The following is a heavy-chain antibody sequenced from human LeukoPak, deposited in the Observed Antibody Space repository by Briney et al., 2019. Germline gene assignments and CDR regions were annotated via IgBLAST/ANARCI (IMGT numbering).Heavy chain of an antibody. CDR1: GGSISSSSYY. CDR2: IYYSGST. Sequence: PSETLSLTCTVSGGSISSSSYYWGWIRQPPGKGLEWIGYIYYSGSTNYNPSLKSRVTISVDTSKNQFSLKLSSVTAADTAVYYCASHIAAAGTGWFDPWGQGTLVTVSS. J-gene: IGHJ5*02. V-gene: IGHV4-61*05. CDR3: ASHIAAAGTGWFDP. D-gene: IGHD6-13*01.